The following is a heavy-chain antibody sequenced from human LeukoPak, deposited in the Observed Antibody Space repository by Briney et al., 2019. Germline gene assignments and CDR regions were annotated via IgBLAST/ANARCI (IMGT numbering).Heavy chain of an antibody. V-gene: IGHV1-18*01. Sequence: ASVKVSCKISGYIFTSYGIIWVRQAPGQGLEWMAYISPLNGKTRFAQKIQGGVTLTTDTSTSTAYMELKSLRYDDTAVYFCARELWCSGGNCYLNAFDVWGQGTMVTVSS. CDR2: ISPLNGKT. D-gene: IGHD2-15*01. J-gene: IGHJ3*01. CDR1: GYIFTSYG. CDR3: ARELWCSGGNCYLNAFDV.